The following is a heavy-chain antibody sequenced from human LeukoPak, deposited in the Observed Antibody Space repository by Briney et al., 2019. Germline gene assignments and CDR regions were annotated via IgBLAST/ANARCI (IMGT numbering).Heavy chain of an antibody. CDR3: AKDKYSPVRSMSEAAYYFDF. Sequence: ASVKVSCKASGGTFSSYPISWVRQAPGQGLEWMGRIIPILGIANYAQKFQGRVTITADKSTSTAYMELSSLRSEDTAVYLCAKDKYSPVRSMSEAAYYFDFWGPGTLVTVSS. CDR1: GGTFSSYP. V-gene: IGHV1-69*04. CDR2: IIPILGIA. D-gene: IGHD6-13*01. J-gene: IGHJ4*02.